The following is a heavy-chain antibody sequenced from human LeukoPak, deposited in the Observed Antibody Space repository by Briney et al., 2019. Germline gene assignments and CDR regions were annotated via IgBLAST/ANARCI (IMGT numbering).Heavy chain of an antibody. D-gene: IGHD3-3*01. V-gene: IGHV4-59*11. CDR1: GGSISSHY. Sequence: KPSETLSLTCTVSGGSISSHYWSWIRQPPGKGLEWIGYIYYSGSTNYNPSLKSRVTISVATSKNQFSLKLSSVTTADTAVYYCARVVLDYDFWSGYYYFDYWGQGTLVTVSS. CDR2: IYYSGST. J-gene: IGHJ4*02. CDR3: ARVVLDYDFWSGYYYFDY.